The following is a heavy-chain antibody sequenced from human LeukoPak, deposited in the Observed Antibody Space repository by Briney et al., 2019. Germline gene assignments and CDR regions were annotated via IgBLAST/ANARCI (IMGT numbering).Heavy chain of an antibody. CDR1: GFSFNDCT. CDR3: AKRVINNPFDN. CDR2: ISNDGTI. V-gene: IGHV3-23*01. Sequence: GGSLRLSCAASGFSFNDCTMNWVRQAPGKGLEWVAVISNDGTIYYIDSVKGRFTISRDNSKNTLYLQMNGLRAEDTAVYFCAKRVINNPFDNWGQGTLVTVSS. D-gene: IGHD2/OR15-2a*01. J-gene: IGHJ4*02.